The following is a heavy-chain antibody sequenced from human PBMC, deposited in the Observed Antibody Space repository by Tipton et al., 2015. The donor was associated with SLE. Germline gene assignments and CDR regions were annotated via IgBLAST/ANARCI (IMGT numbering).Heavy chain of an antibody. V-gene: IGHV4-59*11. D-gene: IGHD6-13*01. Sequence: TLSLTCTVSGGSISSHYWSWIRQPPGKGLEWIGYIYYSGSTNYNPSLKSRVTISVDTSKNQFSLKLSSVTAADTAVYYCATIWAAAGRTSAGMDVWGQGTTVTVSS. CDR1: GGSISSHY. CDR2: IYYSGST. J-gene: IGHJ6*02. CDR3: ATIWAAAGRTSAGMDV.